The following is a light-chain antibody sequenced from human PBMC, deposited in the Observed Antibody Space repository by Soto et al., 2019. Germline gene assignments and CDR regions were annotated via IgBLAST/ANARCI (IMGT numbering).Light chain of an antibody. J-gene: IGKJ1*01. CDR1: QSVTSSY. Sequence: EIVLTQSPGTLSLSPGERATLSCRASQSVTSSYLVWYQQKPGQAPRLLIYGASSRATGIPDRFSGSGSGTDFTLIISRLESEDFAVYFCQQYGSSPWTFGQGTKVEVK. CDR2: GAS. CDR3: QQYGSSPWT. V-gene: IGKV3-20*01.